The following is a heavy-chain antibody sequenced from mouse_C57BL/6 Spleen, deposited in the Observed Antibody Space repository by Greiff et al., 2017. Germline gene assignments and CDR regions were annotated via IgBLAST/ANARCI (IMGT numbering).Heavy chain of an antibody. CDR1: GYSFTDYN. D-gene: IGHD1-1*01. CDR3: AIQRNYGHFDY. Sequence: EVQVVESGPELVKPGASVKISCKASGYSFTDYNMNWVKQSNGKSLEWIGVINPNYGTTSYNQKFKGKATLTVDQSSSTAYMQLNSLTSEDSAVYACAIQRNYGHFDYWGQGTTLTVSS. J-gene: IGHJ2*01. V-gene: IGHV1-39*01. CDR2: INPNYGTT.